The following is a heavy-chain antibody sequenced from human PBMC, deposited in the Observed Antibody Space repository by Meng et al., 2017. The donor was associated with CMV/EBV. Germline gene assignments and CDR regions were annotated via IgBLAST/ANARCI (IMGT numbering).Heavy chain of an antibody. CDR1: GFTFSDYW. CDR3: ARDPFGVTIGY. CDR2: INSDGSTT. D-gene: IGHD3-3*01. Sequence: LSFAASGFTFSDYWMHWVRQAPGKGLVWVSRINSDGSTTSYADSVKGRFTISRDNAKNTVYLQMNNLRAEDTAVYYCARDPFGVTIGYWGQGTLVTVSS. V-gene: IGHV3-74*01. J-gene: IGHJ4*02.